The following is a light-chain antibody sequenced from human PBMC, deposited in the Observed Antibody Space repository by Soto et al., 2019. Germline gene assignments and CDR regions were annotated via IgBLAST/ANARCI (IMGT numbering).Light chain of an antibody. CDR1: QSVSSN. CDR2: GAF. Sequence: EILMTQSPVTLSVSPGERATLSCRASQSVSSNLAWYQQKPGQAPSLLIYGAFTRATGIPARFSGTGSGTEFTLTISSLQSEDFAVYYCQQYDIWPLWTFGQGTKVEIK. J-gene: IGKJ1*01. V-gene: IGKV3-15*01. CDR3: QQYDIWPLWT.